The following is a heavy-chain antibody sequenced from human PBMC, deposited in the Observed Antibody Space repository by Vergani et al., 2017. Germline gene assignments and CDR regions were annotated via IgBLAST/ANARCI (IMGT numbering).Heavy chain of an antibody. V-gene: IGHV1-69*12. CDR1: GGPFSSYA. J-gene: IGHJ5*02. CDR3: ARKSIAAAGTNWFDP. Sequence: QVQLVQSGAEVKKPGSSVKVSCKASGGPFSSYAISWVRQAPGQGLEGMGGIIPIFGTANYAQKFQGRVTITADESTSTAYMELSSLRSEDTAVYYCARKSIAAAGTNWFDPWGQGTLVTVSS. D-gene: IGHD6-13*01. CDR2: IIPIFGTA.